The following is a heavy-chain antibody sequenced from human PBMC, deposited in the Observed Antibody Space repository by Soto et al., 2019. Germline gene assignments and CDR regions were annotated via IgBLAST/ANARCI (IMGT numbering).Heavy chain of an antibody. V-gene: IGHV5-51*01. CDR1: GYSFTNYW. CDR2: IYPGDSDT. CDR3: ARRLIVVVPAASLLNDGFDI. J-gene: IGHJ3*02. D-gene: IGHD2-2*01. Sequence: GESLKISCKGSGYSFTNYWIGWVRQMPGKGLEWMGIIYPGDSDTRYSPSFQGQVTISVDKSISTAYLQWSSVKASDTAMYFCARRLIVVVPAASLLNDGFDIWGQGTMVTVSS.